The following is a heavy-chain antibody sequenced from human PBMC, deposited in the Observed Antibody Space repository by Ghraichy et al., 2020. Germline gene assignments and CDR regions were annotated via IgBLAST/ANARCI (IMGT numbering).Heavy chain of an antibody. CDR3: AKGSVSSGWPY. CDR1: GFTFSSYA. Sequence: GGSLRLSCAASGFTFSSYAMSWVRQAPGKGLEWVAAISGSGGSTYYADSVKGRFTISRDNSKNMLYLQMNSLRADDTAVYYCAKGSVSSGWPYWGQGTLVTVSS. J-gene: IGHJ4*02. V-gene: IGHV3-23*01. D-gene: IGHD6-19*01. CDR2: ISGSGGST.